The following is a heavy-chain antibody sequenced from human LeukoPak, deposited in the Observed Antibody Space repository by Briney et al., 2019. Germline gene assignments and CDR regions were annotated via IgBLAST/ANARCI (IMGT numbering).Heavy chain of an antibody. Sequence: GASVKVSWKASGYTFTSYGISWVRQAPGQGLEWMGWISAYNGNTNYAQKLQGRVTMTTDTSTSTAYMELRSLRSDDTAVYYCAREGGFLEWLSGYGMDVWGQGTTVTVSS. CDR2: ISAYNGNT. D-gene: IGHD3-3*01. V-gene: IGHV1-18*01. CDR1: GYTFTSYG. CDR3: AREGGFLEWLSGYGMDV. J-gene: IGHJ6*02.